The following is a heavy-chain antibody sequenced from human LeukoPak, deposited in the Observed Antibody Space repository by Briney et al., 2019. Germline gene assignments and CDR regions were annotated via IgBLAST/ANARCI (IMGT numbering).Heavy chain of an antibody. Sequence: PGGSLRLSCAASGFTFSSYAMHWVRQAPGKGLEWVAVISYDGSNKYYADSVKGRFTISRDNSKNTLYLQMNSLRVDDTAVYYCARALESWPFDYWGQGTLVIVSS. V-gene: IGHV3-30*04. CDR3: ARALESWPFDY. J-gene: IGHJ4*02. CDR2: ISYDGSNK. CDR1: GFTFSSYA. D-gene: IGHD3-3*01.